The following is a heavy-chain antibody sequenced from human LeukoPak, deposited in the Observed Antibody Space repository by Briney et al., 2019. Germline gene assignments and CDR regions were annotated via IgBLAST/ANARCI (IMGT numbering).Heavy chain of an antibody. J-gene: IGHJ4*02. V-gene: IGHV4-34*01. CDR3: AGCSGGSCYGVIDY. CDR1: GGSFSGYY. Sequence: PSETLSLTCAVYGGSFSGYYWSWIRQPPGKGLEWIGEINHSGSTNYNPSLKSRVTISVDTSKNQFSLKLSSVTAADTAVYYCAGCSGGSCYGVIDYWGQGTLVTVSS. CDR2: INHSGST. D-gene: IGHD2-15*01.